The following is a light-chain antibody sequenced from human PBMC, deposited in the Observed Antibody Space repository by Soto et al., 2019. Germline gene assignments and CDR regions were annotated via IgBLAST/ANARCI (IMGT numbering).Light chain of an antibody. V-gene: IGKV3-20*01. J-gene: IGKJ4*01. CDR1: QSVSSSS. Sequence: EIVLTQSPGTLSLSPGESATLSCRASQSVSSSSLAWYQQKPGQAPRLLFFGVSNRAAGVPDRFGGSGSGTDFTLTISRLEPEDFAIYYCQPYNNWPLTFGGGTKVESK. CDR2: GVS. CDR3: QPYNNWPLT.